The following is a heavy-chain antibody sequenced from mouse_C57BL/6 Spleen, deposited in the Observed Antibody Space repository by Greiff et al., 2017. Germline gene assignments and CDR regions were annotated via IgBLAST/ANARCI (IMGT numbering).Heavy chain of an antibody. V-gene: IGHV5-9*01. Sequence: DVKLVESGGGLVKPGGSLKLSCAASGFTFSSYTMSWVRQTPEKRLEWVATISGGGGNTYYPDSVKGRFTISRDTAKDTLYLQMSSLRSEDTALYYSAREGLARGYFGGWGNGTTLTVS. D-gene: IGHD3-1*01. CDR2: ISGGGGNT. CDR1: GFTFSSYT. J-gene: IGHJ2*01. CDR3: AREGLARGYFGG.